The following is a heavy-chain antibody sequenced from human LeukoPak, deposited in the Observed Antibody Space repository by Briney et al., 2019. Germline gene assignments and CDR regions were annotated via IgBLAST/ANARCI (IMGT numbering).Heavy chain of an antibody. CDR3: AKDLDCSSTSCYRDY. J-gene: IGHJ4*02. Sequence: GGSLRLSCAVSGFTFSSYAMSWVRQAPGKGLEWVSAISGSGGSTYYADSVKGRFTIFRDNSKNTLYLQMNSLRAEDTAVYYCAKDLDCSSTSCYRDYWGQGTLVTVSS. CDR1: GFTFSSYA. CDR2: ISGSGGST. D-gene: IGHD2-2*02. V-gene: IGHV3-23*01.